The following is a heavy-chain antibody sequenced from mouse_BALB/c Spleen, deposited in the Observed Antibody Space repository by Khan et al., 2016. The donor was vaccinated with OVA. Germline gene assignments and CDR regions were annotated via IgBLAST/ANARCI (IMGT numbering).Heavy chain of an antibody. J-gene: IGHJ4*01. CDR3: AISDGSWAMDY. V-gene: IGHV3-8*02. CDR2: ITYSGNI. D-gene: IGHD1-1*01. CDR1: GDSITSGF. Sequence: EVQLQESGPSLVKPSQTLSLTCSVTGDSITSGFWNWIRKFPGNKFEYLGYITYSGNIYYTPSLKSRISITRDTSKSQYYMQLNSVTTEDTATYYLAISDGSWAMDYWGQGTSVTVSA.